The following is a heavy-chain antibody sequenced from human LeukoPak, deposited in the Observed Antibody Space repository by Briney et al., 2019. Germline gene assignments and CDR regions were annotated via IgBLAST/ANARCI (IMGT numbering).Heavy chain of an antibody. Sequence: SETLSLTCAVSGVSISSSEWWIWVRQPPGQGLEWIGEIHRDGRTRYNPSLKSRVTMSMDYSKNQFSLSVTTVTAADTAIYYCGKTDIYFNPIDYWGPGSLVTVSS. CDR2: IHRDGRT. CDR1: GVSISSSEW. V-gene: IGHV4-4*02. J-gene: IGHJ4*02. CDR3: GKTDIYFNPIDY. D-gene: IGHD3-9*01.